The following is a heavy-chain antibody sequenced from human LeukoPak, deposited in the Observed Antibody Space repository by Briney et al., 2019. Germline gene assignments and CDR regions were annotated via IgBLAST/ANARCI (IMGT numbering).Heavy chain of an antibody. CDR3: AKPSTVSTTLYYFDN. CDR1: GFTFDDYA. V-gene: IGHV3-9*01. Sequence: PGRSLRLSCAASGFTFDDYAMHWVRQAPGNGLEWVSGISWNSGSIGYADSVKGRFTISRDNAKNSLYLQMNSLRAEDTALYYCAKPSTVSTTLYYFDNWGQGTLVTVSS. CDR2: ISWNSGSI. J-gene: IGHJ4*02. D-gene: IGHD4-17*01.